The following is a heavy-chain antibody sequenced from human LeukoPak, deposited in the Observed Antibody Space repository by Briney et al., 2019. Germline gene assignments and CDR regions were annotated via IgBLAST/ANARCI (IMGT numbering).Heavy chain of an antibody. V-gene: IGHV3-30*02. CDR3: AKGGETTVTTYLDY. CDR2: IRYDGSNK. CDR1: GFTFSSYG. J-gene: IGHJ4*02. Sequence: GGSLRLSCAASGFTFSSYGMHWVRQAPGKGLEWVAFIRYDGSNKYYADSVKGRFTISRDNSKNTLYLQMNSLRAEDTAVYYCAKGGETTVTTYLDYWGQGTLVTVSS. D-gene: IGHD4-17*01.